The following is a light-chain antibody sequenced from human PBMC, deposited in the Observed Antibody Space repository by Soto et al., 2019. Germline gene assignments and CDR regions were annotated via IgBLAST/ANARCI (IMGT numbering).Light chain of an antibody. V-gene: IGKV1-39*01. J-gene: IGKJ1*01. CDR2: DAS. CDR3: QQSDNTPLT. CDR1: QTIGTY. Sequence: EIEVTQNPSSLAASHGDRVTITCRASQTIGTYVNWYRQKSGAAPELLIYDASTLQSGVPSRFRGGASGTDFTLTISSLQLDDFATYYCQQSDNTPLTFGQGSKVDIK.